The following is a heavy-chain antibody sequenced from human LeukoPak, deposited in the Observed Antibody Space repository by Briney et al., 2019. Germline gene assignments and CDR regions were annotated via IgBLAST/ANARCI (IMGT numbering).Heavy chain of an antibody. J-gene: IGHJ5*02. CDR2: IYYSGST. D-gene: IGHD3-10*01. CDR1: GGSISSYY. V-gene: IGHV4-59*01. CDR3: AREAYYYGSGSLQGFDP. Sequence: PSETLSLTCTVSGGSISSYYWSWIRQPPGKGLEWIGYIYYSGSTNYNPSLKSRVTISVDSSKNQFSLKLSSVTAADTAVYYCAREAYYYGSGSLQGFDPWGQGTLVTVSS.